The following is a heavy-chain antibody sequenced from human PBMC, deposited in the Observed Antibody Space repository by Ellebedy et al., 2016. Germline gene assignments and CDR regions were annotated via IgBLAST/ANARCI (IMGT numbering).Heavy chain of an antibody. CDR1: GGSFSGYY. CDR3: ARVGIEMATGGY. D-gene: IGHD5-24*01. V-gene: IGHV4-34*01. Sequence: SETLSLXXAVYGGSFSGYYWSWIRQPPGKGLEWIGEINHSGSTNYNPSLKSRVTISVDTSKNQFSLKLSSVTAADTAVYYCARVGIEMATGGYWGQGTLVTVSS. J-gene: IGHJ4*02. CDR2: INHSGST.